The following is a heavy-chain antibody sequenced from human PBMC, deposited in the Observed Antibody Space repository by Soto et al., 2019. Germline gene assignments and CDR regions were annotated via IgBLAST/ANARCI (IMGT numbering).Heavy chain of an antibody. J-gene: IGHJ6*02. CDR3: ASGKDYDFWSGYYGTFYGMDV. D-gene: IGHD3-3*01. Sequence: LSLTCTVSGGSISSSSYYWGWIRQPPGKGLEWIGSIYYSGSTYYNPSLKSRVTISVDTSKNQFSLKLSSVTAADTAVYYCASGKDYDFWSGYYGTFYGMDVWGQGTTVTVSS. CDR1: GGSISSSSYY. V-gene: IGHV4-39*01. CDR2: IYYSGST.